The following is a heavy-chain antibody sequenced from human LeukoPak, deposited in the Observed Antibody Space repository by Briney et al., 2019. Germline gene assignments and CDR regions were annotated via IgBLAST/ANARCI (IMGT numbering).Heavy chain of an antibody. CDR2: ISYDGSNK. CDR3: AKRPYSGSYSDY. CDR1: GFTFSSYG. D-gene: IGHD1-26*01. V-gene: IGHV3-30*18. Sequence: GGSLRLSCAASGFTFSSYGMHWVRQAPGKGLEWVAVISYDGSNKYYADSVKGRFTISRDNSKNTLYLQMNSLRAEDTAVYYCAKRPYSGSYSDYWGLGTLVAVSS. J-gene: IGHJ4*02.